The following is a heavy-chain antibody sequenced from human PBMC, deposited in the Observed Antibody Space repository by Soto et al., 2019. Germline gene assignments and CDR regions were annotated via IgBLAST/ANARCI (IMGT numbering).Heavy chain of an antibody. CDR1: GYTLTELS. J-gene: IGHJ6*02. Sequence: QVQLVQSGAEVKKPGASVKVSCKVSGYTLTELSMHWVRQAPGKGLEWMGGFDPEDGETIYAQKFQGRVTMNEDTSTDTAYMELSSLRSEDTAVYYCATSYCSSTSCSPSYYYGMDVWGQGTTVTVSS. D-gene: IGHD2-2*01. CDR3: ATSYCSSTSCSPSYYYGMDV. V-gene: IGHV1-24*01. CDR2: FDPEDGET.